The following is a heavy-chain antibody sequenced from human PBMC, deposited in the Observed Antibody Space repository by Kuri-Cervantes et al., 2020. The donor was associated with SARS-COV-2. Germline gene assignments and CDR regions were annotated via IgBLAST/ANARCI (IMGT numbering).Heavy chain of an antibody. CDR1: GVNLSSYA. Sequence: SVKVSCKASGVNLSSYAIAWVRQAPGQGLEWMGRIIPIYGTTNYAQKVQGRVTITADESTNTAYMEMSSLRSEDTAIYYCAGDAMIITLFGLENWVDAWGQGTPVTVSS. CDR3: AGDAMIITLFGLENWVDA. J-gene: IGHJ5*02. CDR2: IIPIYGTT. D-gene: IGHD3/OR15-3a*01. V-gene: IGHV1-69*13.